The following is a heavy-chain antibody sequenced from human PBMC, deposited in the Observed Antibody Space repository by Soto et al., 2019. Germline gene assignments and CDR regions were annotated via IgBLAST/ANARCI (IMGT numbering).Heavy chain of an antibody. CDR2: ISPSGTT. D-gene: IGHD3-10*01. Sequence: SETLSLTCAVYGGSFSNNYWTWFRQPPGKGLEWIGEISPSGTTKYIPSLKSRGTISVDTSKKQFFLKVTSVSAADTAVYYCATSLWFGTQPEIWGPGTLVTVS. CDR1: GGSFSNNY. CDR3: ATSLWFGTQPEI. V-gene: IGHV4-34*01. J-gene: IGHJ4*02.